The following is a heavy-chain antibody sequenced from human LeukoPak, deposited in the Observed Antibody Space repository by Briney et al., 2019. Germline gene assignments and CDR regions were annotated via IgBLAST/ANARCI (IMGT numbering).Heavy chain of an antibody. D-gene: IGHD3-22*01. V-gene: IGHV3-53*01. CDR1: GITVSSNY. CDR2: LYSGGTT. CDR3: ARDPPGMIVPGV. J-gene: IGHJ4*02. Sequence: GGSLRLSCAASGITVSSNYMTWVRQAPGKGLEWVSVLYSGGTTYYADSVKGRFTISRDNSKNTLYLQMDSLRVEDTAVYYCARDPPGMIVPGVWGQGTLVTVSS.